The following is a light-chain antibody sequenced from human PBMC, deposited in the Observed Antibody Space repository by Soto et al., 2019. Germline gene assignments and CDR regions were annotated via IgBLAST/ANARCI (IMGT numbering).Light chain of an antibody. CDR2: EVS. CDR1: SSDVGGYNY. Sequence: QSALTQPASVSGSPGQSITISCTGTSSDVGGYNYVSWYQQHPGKAPKLMISEVSNRPSGVSNRFSGSKSGNTASLTISGLQAEDEADYYCSSYTTSAPYVFGIGTKVTVL. J-gene: IGLJ1*01. CDR3: SSYTTSAPYV. V-gene: IGLV2-14*01.